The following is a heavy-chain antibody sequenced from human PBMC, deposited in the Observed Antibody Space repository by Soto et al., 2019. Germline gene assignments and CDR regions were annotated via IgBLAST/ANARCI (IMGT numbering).Heavy chain of an antibody. V-gene: IGHV4-30-2*01. J-gene: IGHJ4*02. Sequence: SETLSLTCAVSGGSISSGGYFWSWIRQPPGKGLEWIGYIYHSGSTYYNPSFKSRVTISIDRSKNQFSLKLSSVTAADTAVYYCAAGGGLTRYYWGQGTLVTVSS. CDR3: AAGGGLTRYY. D-gene: IGHD1-26*01. CDR1: GGSISSGGYF. CDR2: IYHSGST.